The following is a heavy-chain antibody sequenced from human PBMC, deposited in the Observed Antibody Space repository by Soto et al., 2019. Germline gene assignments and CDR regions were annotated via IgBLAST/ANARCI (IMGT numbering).Heavy chain of an antibody. J-gene: IGHJ1*01. V-gene: IGHV3-23*01. CDR3: AKDSDRDYFQH. CDR2: FSATDGDP. Sequence: GGSLRLSCAGSGFTFRGSDMSWVRQTPEKGLEWVSGFSATDGDPYYADPVKGRFTISRDISGNTLYLQMDSLRVEDTAVYYCAKDSDRDYFQHWGQGTQVTVSS. CDR1: GFTFRGSD.